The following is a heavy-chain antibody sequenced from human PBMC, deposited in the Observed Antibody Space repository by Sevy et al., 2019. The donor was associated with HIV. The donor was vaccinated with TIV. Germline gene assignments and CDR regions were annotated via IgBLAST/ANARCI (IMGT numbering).Heavy chain of an antibody. CDR3: ARQQLGPYYYYYYGMDV. Sequence: ASVKVSCKASGYTFTSYDINCVRQATGQGLEWMGWMNPNSGNTGYAQKFQGRVTMTSNTSISTVYMELSSLRSEDTAVYYCARQQLGPYYYYYYGMDVWGQGTTVTVSS. CDR2: MNPNSGNT. CDR1: GYTFTSYD. V-gene: IGHV1-8*01. J-gene: IGHJ6*02. D-gene: IGHD6-6*01.